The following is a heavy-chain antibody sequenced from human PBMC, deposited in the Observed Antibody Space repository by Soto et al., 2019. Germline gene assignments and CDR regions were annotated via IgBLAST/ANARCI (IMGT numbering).Heavy chain of an antibody. D-gene: IGHD2-2*01. Sequence: GGSLRLSCAASGFPFRIFPMHWVRQAPGKGLEWVVVLSSDGSDTNYADSVKGRFTVSKDNSKNTLYLQMNSLRIEDTAVYYCAREDSTRTDDNYYYYGMDVWGQGTTVTVSS. CDR2: LSSDGSDT. CDR3: AREDSTRTDDNYYYYGMDV. J-gene: IGHJ6*02. CDR1: GFPFRIFP. V-gene: IGHV3-30-3*01.